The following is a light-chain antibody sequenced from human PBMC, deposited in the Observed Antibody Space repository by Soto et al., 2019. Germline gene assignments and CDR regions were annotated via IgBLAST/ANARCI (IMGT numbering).Light chain of an antibody. CDR1: QTVTSSF. CDR2: GAS. J-gene: IGKJ1*01. CDR3: QQCSNWPSWR. Sequence: EIVLTQSPGTLSLSPGERATLSCRASQTVTSSFLAWYQQKPGQAPRLLISGASNRATDIPDRFSGSGSGTDFTLVISSLQSEAFAVYYCQQCSNWPSWRFGQGTKVDIK. V-gene: IGKV3-20*01.